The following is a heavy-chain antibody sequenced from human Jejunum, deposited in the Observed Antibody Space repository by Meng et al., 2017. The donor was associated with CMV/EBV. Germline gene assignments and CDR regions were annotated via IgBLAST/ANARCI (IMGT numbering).Heavy chain of an antibody. V-gene: IGHV4-59*01. CDR2: FYYDGT. Sequence: VSGFSISRYFWSWIRQSPGKGLEWIGYFYYDGTNYNPSLKSRATISVDTSKNQFSLQLSSVTAADTAVYYCARESTSRGKYYFDYWGQGTLVTVSS. D-gene: IGHD2-2*01. CDR1: GFSISRYF. CDR3: ARESTSRGKYYFDY. J-gene: IGHJ4*02.